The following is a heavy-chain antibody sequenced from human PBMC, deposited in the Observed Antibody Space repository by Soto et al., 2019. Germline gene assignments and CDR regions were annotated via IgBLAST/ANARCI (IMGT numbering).Heavy chain of an antibody. J-gene: IGHJ6*02. V-gene: IGHV4-30-4*01. Sequence: SETLSLTCTVSGGSISSGDYYWSWIRQPPGKGLEWIGYIYYSGSTYYNPSLKSRVTISVDTSKNQFSLKLSSVTAADTAVYYCARELDYYGSGSPPHGMDVWGQGTTVTVSS. CDR2: IYYSGST. CDR3: ARELDYYGSGSPPHGMDV. CDR1: GGSISSGDYY. D-gene: IGHD3-10*01.